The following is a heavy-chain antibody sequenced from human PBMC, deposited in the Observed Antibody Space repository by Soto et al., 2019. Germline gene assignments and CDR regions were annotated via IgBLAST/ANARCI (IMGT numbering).Heavy chain of an antibody. Sequence: SLRLSCAASGFTFSSYGMHWVRQAPGKGLEWVAVISYDGSNKYYADSVKGRFTISRDNSKNTLYLQMNSLRAEDTAVYYCAKDRIGGHKDIVVVPAAGYRSGYYYGMDVWGQGTTVTVSS. V-gene: IGHV3-30*18. J-gene: IGHJ6*02. CDR1: GFTFSSYG. CDR2: ISYDGSNK. CDR3: AKDRIGGHKDIVVVPAAGYRSGYYYGMDV. D-gene: IGHD2-2*01.